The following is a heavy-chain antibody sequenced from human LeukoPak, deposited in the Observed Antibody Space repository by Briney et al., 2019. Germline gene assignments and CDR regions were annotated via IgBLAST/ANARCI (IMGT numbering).Heavy chain of an antibody. CDR1: GFTFGDYA. CDR2: IRSKAYGGTT. J-gene: IGHJ4*02. Sequence: GGSLRLSCTASGFTFGDYAMSWVRQAPGKGLEWVGFIRSKAYGGTTEYAASVKGRFTISRDDSKSIAYLQMNSLKTEDTAVYYCTRVSYYYDSSGYLLGFGLDYWGQGTLVTVSS. V-gene: IGHV3-49*04. CDR3: TRVSYYYDSSGYLLGFGLDY. D-gene: IGHD3-22*01.